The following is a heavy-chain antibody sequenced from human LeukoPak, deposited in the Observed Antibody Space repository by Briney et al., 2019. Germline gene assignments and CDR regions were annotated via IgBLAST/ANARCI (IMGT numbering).Heavy chain of an antibody. CDR1: GFTFSSYG. CDR2: IWYDGSNK. CDR3: ANGGKWEPTSYYFDY. J-gene: IGHJ4*02. Sequence: GRSLRLSCAASGFTFSSYGMHWVRQAPGKGLEWVAVIWYDGSNKYYADSVKGRFTISRDNSKNTLHLQMNSLRAEDTAVYYCANGGKWEPTSYYFDYWGQGTLVTVSS. V-gene: IGHV3-33*06. D-gene: IGHD1-26*01.